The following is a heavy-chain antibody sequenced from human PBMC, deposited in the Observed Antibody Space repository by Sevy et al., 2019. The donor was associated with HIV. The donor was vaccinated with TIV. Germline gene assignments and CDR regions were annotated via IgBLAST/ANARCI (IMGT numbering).Heavy chain of an antibody. CDR2: IYGSGGTT. V-gene: IGHV3-23*01. Sequence: GGSLRLSCKPSGFTFITYAMNWVRQAPGNGLEWVSTIYGSGGTTYYADSVKGRFTISRDNSKNTLYLQMDSLRTEDTAIYYCAGARYDGSGSFDAFDILGQGTMVTVSS. CDR3: AGARYDGSGSFDAFDI. D-gene: IGHD3-22*01. CDR1: GFTFITYA. J-gene: IGHJ3*02.